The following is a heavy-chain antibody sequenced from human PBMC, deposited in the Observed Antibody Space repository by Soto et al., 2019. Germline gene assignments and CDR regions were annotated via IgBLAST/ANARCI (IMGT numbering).Heavy chain of an antibody. D-gene: IGHD3-22*01. CDR1: GYTFTGYY. V-gene: IGHV1-2*02. J-gene: IGHJ4*02. CDR2: INLNSGGT. Sequence: SVRVSCKASGYTFTGYYMHWVRQAPGQGLEWMRWINLNSGGTNYAQKFQGRVTMTSDTSISTAYMELSRLRSDDTAVYYCARAYQKETMMVVVPPIGLDYWCPGTLVTVSS. CDR3: ARAYQKETMMVVVPPIGLDY.